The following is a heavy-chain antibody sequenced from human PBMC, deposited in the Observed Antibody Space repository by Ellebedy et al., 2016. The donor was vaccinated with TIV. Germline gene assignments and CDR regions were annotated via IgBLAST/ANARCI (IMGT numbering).Heavy chain of an antibody. V-gene: IGHV4-34*01. CDR2: INHRGGT. CDR1: GGSLTSYY. CDR3: ASSPYGDYGLGY. D-gene: IGHD4-17*01. Sequence: GSLRLSXTVSGGSLTSYYWTWIRQPPGEGLEWIGEINHRGGTNSNPSLKRRVTISVDTSNNQFSLTLRSVTAADTAVYYCASSPYGDYGLGYWGQGTLVTVAS. J-gene: IGHJ4*02.